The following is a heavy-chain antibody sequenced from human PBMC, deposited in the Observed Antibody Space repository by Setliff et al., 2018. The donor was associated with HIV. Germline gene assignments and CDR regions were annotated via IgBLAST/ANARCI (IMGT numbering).Heavy chain of an antibody. D-gene: IGHD4-17*01. CDR2: IYYSGTT. CDR1: GGSISSRNYY. V-gene: IGHV4-39*01. Sequence: PSETLSPTCTVSGGSISSRNYYWAWIRQPPGKGLEWIGTIYYSGTTHYNPSLNSRVIISVDTSKNQFSLKLTSVTAADTAIYYCASFLVTTVTNQDYWGQGTPVTVSS. J-gene: IGHJ4*02. CDR3: ASFLVTTVTNQDY.